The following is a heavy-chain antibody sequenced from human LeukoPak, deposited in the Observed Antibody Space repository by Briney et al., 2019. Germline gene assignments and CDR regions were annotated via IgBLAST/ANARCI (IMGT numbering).Heavy chain of an antibody. Sequence: SETLSLTCTDSGGSISRYYWSWIRQPPGNGLEWIGYIYYSGSTNYNPSLKSRVTISVDTSKNQFSLKLSSVTAADTAVYYCVRYYYDSSGYYNFDYWGQGTLVTVSS. V-gene: IGHV4-59*01. CDR1: GGSISRYY. CDR2: IYYSGST. CDR3: VRYYYDSSGYYNFDY. D-gene: IGHD3-22*01. J-gene: IGHJ4*02.